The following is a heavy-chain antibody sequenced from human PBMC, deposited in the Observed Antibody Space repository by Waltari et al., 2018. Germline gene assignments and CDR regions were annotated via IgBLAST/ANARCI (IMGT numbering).Heavy chain of an antibody. CDR2: ISHSGST. CDR3: ARNFDS. CDR1: GVSINSNW. V-gene: IGHV4-4*02. J-gene: IGHJ4*02. Sequence: QVQLQEPGPGLVKPSETLSPTCAVSGVSINSNWWSWVRQPPGKGLEWIGEISHSGSTGYNPSLESRVTISLDKSNNQLSLKMNSVTAADTAVYYCARNFDSWGQGTLVTVSS.